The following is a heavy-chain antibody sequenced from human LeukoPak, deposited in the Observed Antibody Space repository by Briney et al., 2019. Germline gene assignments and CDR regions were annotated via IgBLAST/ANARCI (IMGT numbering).Heavy chain of an antibody. D-gene: IGHD3-16*01. CDR1: GFTFSTYT. CDR3: AREGRANTFFDY. Sequence: PGGSLRLSCAASGFTFSTYTMHWVRQAPDKGLEWVAVIWYDGSRKHYADSVKDRFTISRDGSMNTVYHQMNSLRVEDTAVYYCAREGRANTFFDYWGQGTPVTVSS. J-gene: IGHJ4*02. V-gene: IGHV3-33*01. CDR2: IWYDGSRK.